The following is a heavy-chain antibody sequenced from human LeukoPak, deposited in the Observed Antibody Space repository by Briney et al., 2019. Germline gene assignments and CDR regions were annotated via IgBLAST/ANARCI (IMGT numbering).Heavy chain of an antibody. CDR1: GGSISSGDYY. CDR2: IYYSGST. J-gene: IGHJ4*02. V-gene: IGHV4-30-4*08. D-gene: IGHD3-3*01. Sequence: SETLSLTCTVSGGSISSGDYYWSWIRQPPGKGLEWIGHIYYSGSTYYNPSLKSRVTISVDTSKNQFSLKLSSVTAADTAVYYCAREGTYYDFWSGYSEYYFDYWGQGTLVTVSS. CDR3: AREGTYYDFWSGYSEYYFDY.